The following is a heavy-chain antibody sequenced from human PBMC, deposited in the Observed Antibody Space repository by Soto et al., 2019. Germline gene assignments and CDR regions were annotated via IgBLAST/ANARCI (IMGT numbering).Heavy chain of an antibody. D-gene: IGHD2-21*02. CDR3: TTDLGVSPEMRNIVVVTAIGV. CDR2: IKSKTDGGTT. J-gene: IGHJ6*02. V-gene: IGHV3-15*07. CDR1: GFTFSNAW. Sequence: GGSLRLSCAASGFTFSNAWMNWVRQAPGKGLEWVGRIKSKTDGGTTDYAAPVKGRFTISRDDSKNTLYLQMNSLKTEDTAVYYCTTDLGVSPEMRNIVVVTAIGVWGQGTTVTVSS.